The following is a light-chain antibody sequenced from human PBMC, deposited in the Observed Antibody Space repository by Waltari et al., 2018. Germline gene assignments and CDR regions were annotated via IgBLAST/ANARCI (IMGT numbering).Light chain of an antibody. CDR3: VQSLSALGK. Sequence: DIDVTQSPPPLPVTPGEPAPISCSSSQSLLQSNGFNYMDWYLQKPGQSPQLLIYLGSNRAAAVPDRFSGSGSRTDFTVKISRVEAEDVGVYCCVQSLSALGKLGQGTKVEL. V-gene: IGKV2-28*01. CDR1: QSLLQSNGFNY. CDR2: LGS. J-gene: IGKJ1*01.